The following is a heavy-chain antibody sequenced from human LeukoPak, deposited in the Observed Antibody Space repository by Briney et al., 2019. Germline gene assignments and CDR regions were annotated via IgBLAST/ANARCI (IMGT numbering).Heavy chain of an antibody. CDR3: VRDLVYGTGDQRFDY. CDR2: MNSDGSST. J-gene: IGHJ4*02. D-gene: IGHD7-27*01. V-gene: IGHV3-74*01. CDR1: GFIFSSYW. Sequence: GGALRLSCTASGFIFSSYWMHWVRQPPGKGLEWVSRMNSDGSSTYYADSVKGRLTISRDNAKNTLYLQMNGLRVEDTAVYYCVRDLVYGTGDQRFDYWGQGTLVTVSS.